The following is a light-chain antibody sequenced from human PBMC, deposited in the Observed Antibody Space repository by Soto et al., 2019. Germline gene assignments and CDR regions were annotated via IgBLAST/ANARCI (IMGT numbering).Light chain of an antibody. CDR1: SSDVGGYNY. CDR2: DVS. Sequence: QSALTQPASVSGSPGQSITISCTGTSSDVGGYNYVSWYQQRPGKAPKLMIYDVSNRPPGVSNRFSGSKSGNTASLTISGLQAEDEADYYCSSYTSSSTLYVFGTGPKLTVL. J-gene: IGLJ1*01. V-gene: IGLV2-14*01. CDR3: SSYTSSSTLYV.